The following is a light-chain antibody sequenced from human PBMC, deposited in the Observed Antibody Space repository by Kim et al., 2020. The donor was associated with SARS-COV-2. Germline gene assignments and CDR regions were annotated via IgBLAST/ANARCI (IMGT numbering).Light chain of an antibody. J-gene: IGLJ1*01. CDR2: QDT. CDR3: QAWDSNTLNV. V-gene: IGLV3-1*01. Sequence: VSQGQTASITCSGDKLGDKYACWYQQKPGQPPVLVIYQDTKRPSGIPERFSGSNSGNTATLTISGTQAMDEADYYCQAWDSNTLNVFGTGTKVTVL. CDR1: KLGDKY.